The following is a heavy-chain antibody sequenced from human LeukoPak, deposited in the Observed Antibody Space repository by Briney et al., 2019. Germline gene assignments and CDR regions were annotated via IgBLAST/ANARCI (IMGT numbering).Heavy chain of an antibody. J-gene: IGHJ4*02. CDR1: GFTFDDYG. Sequence: GGSLSLSCAASGFTFDDYGMSWVRQAPGKGLEWVSGINWNGGNTRYADSVKGRFTISRDNAKNSLFLQMDSLRAEDTAFYYCARDTYCSDGSCYSDSWGQGTLVTVSS. CDR3: ARDTYCSDGSCYSDS. D-gene: IGHD2-15*01. CDR2: INWNGGNT. V-gene: IGHV3-20*04.